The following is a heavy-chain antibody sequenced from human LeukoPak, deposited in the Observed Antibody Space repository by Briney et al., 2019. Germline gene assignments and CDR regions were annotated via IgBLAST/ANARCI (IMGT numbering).Heavy chain of an antibody. J-gene: IGHJ4*02. Sequence: GGSLRLSCAASAFTFSSYEMNWVRQAAGEGLEWVSYISSSGSTIYYADSVKGRFTISRDNAKNSLYLQMNSLRAEDTAVYYCARDPKISSSSDYWGQGTLVTVSS. V-gene: IGHV3-48*03. CDR2: ISSSGSTI. CDR1: AFTFSSYE. CDR3: ARDPKISSSSDY. D-gene: IGHD6-6*01.